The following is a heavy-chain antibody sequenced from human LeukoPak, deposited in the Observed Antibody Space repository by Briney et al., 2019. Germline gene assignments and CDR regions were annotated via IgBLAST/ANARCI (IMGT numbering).Heavy chain of an antibody. CDR2: MDPNSGNT. V-gene: IGHV1-8*03. Sequence: ASVKVSCKASGYTFTSYDINWVRQATGQGLEWMGWMDPNSGNTGYARKFQGRVTITRNTSISTAYMELSSLRSEDTAVYYCARGRGVIPYYYMDVWGKGTTVTVSS. J-gene: IGHJ6*03. D-gene: IGHD3-10*01. CDR1: GYTFTSYD. CDR3: ARGRGVIPYYYMDV.